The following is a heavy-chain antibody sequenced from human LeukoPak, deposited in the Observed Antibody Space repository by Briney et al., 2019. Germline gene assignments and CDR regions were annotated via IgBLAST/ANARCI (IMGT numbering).Heavy chain of an antibody. CDR1: GFTFSSYA. J-gene: IGHJ5*02. D-gene: IGHD3-3*01. CDR2: IRGSGGST. CDR3: AKDRSGFSNWFDP. V-gene: IGHV3-23*01. Sequence: PGGSLRLSCAASGFTFSSYAMRWVRQAPRKRLQWVSTIRGSGGSTYSADSVKGRFIISRDNSKNTLFLQMNSLRAEDTAVYYCAKDRSGFSNWFDPWGQGTLVTVSS.